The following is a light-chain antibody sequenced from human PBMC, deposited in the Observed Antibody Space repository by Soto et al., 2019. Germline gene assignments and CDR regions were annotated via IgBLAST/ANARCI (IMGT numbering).Light chain of an antibody. CDR3: QQYNDNWT. CDR1: QSISSW. J-gene: IGKJ1*01. CDR2: KAS. Sequence: IPMTPSPFTLSAAVGDRDTNTFRASQSISSWLAWHQRKPGKAPRLLIYKASNLESGVPSRFSGSGSGTEFTLTITSLQPDDSATYYCQQYNDNWTFGQGTKV. V-gene: IGKV1-5*03.